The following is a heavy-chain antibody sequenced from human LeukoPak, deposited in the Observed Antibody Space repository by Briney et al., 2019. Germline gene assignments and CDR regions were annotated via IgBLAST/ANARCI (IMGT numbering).Heavy chain of an antibody. CDR2: ISAYNGNA. Sequence: ASVKVSCKTSGYSFTNSGVSWVRQAPGQGLEWMGWISAYNGNAKYAQKVQDRVTLTTDTSTSTAYMELGSLRSDATAVYYCARDRDHRALAGSFDPWGQGTLVTVSS. CDR3: ARDRDHRALAGSFDP. D-gene: IGHD6-19*01. J-gene: IGHJ5*02. CDR1: GYSFTNSG. V-gene: IGHV1-18*01.